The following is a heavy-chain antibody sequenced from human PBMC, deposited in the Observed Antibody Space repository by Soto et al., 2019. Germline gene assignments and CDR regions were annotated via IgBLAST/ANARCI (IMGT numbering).Heavy chain of an antibody. CDR2: IFYSGST. D-gene: IGHD3-3*01. V-gene: IGHV4-59*08. Sequence: PSETLSLTCTVSGDSLSTFYWSWIRQPPGKGLEWIGYIFYSGSTNYNPSLKSRVTISVDTSKNQFSLKLSSVTAADTAVYYCASRRRITIFDSPLSYFDYWGQG. CDR1: GDSLSTFY. CDR3: ASRRRITIFDSPLSYFDY. J-gene: IGHJ4*02.